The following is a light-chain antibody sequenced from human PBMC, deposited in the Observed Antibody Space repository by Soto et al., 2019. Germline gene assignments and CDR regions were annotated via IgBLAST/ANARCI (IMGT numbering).Light chain of an antibody. CDR2: DAS. CDR3: QQHNSYPWT. V-gene: IGKV1-5*01. Sequence: DIQMTQSPSTLSASVGDRVTISCRASQTISSWLAWYQQRPGKAPKLLIYDASSLETGGPSRFSGSGSGTEFALTISSLQPDDFATYYCQQHNSYPWTFGQGTKVDIK. J-gene: IGKJ1*01. CDR1: QTISSW.